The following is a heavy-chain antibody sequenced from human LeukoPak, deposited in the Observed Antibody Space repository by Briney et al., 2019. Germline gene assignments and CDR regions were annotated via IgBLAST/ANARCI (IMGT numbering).Heavy chain of an antibody. Sequence: GGSLRLSCAASGFTFSSYGMHWVRQAPGKGLEWVACIHYDGSKEYYADSVKGRFTISRDNSKNTLYLQMNSLRAEDTALYYCAVQGSPQPNYYYYMDVWGKGTTVTVSS. V-gene: IGHV3-30*02. CDR3: AVQGSPQPNYYYYMDV. CDR1: GFTFSSYG. CDR2: IHYDGSKE. D-gene: IGHD1-1*01. J-gene: IGHJ6*03.